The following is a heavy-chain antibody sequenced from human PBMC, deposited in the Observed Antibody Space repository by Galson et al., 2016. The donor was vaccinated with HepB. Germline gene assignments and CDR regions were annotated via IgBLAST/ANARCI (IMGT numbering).Heavy chain of an antibody. CDR3: VRESPGVISYGSVDY. Sequence: SLRLSCAASGFTFTNYNMNWVRRAPGRRLGWVSYIDSGSATILYADSVKGRFTISRDNARNSLYLQMSSLRVEDTAVYYCVRESPGVISYGSVDYWGQGTLVTVSS. CDR2: IDSGSATI. V-gene: IGHV3-48*04. CDR1: GFTFTNYN. J-gene: IGHJ4*02. D-gene: IGHD5-18*01.